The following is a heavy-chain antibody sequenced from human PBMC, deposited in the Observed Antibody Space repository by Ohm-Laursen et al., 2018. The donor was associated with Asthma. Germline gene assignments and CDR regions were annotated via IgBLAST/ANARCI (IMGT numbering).Heavy chain of an antibody. Sequence: TLSLTCTVSGGSIGSDDYYWSWIRPPPGKGLEWIGYIYHSVSTYYSPSLKSRVTTSGDTSKNQFSLKLSSVTAADTAVYYCARVGISSGYYYGWFDPWGQGTLVTVPS. J-gene: IGHJ5*02. D-gene: IGHD3-22*01. CDR3: ARVGISSGYYYGWFDP. V-gene: IGHV4-30-4*01. CDR2: IYHSVST. CDR1: GGSIGSDDYY.